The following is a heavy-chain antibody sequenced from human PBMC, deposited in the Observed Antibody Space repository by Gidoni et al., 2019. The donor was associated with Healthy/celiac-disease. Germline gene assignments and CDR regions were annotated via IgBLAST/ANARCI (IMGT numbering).Heavy chain of an antibody. CDR1: GYSFTSYW. Sequence: EVQLVQSGAEVKQPGESLKISCKGSGYSFTSYWIGWVRQMPGKGLEWMGIIYPGDSDTRYSPSFQGQVTISADKSISTAYLQWSSLKASDTAMYYCARAGAIFGVWRGMDVWGQGTTVTVSS. J-gene: IGHJ6*02. D-gene: IGHD3-3*01. CDR2: IYPGDSDT. V-gene: IGHV5-51*03. CDR3: ARAGAIFGVWRGMDV.